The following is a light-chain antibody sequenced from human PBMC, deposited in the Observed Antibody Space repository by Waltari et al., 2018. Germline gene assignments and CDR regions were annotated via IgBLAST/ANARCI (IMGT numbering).Light chain of an antibody. Sequence: QSVLTQISSTSGPPGQTVVLKCSGRTSHLGFNSPHWYQQTPGLPPQLCMYNNNPRPSGVPDRFSGTKFPASVSLAISGLQSEDEADYYCAAWDDSLSGPGVFGGGTKLTVL. CDR3: AAWDDSLSGPGV. J-gene: IGLJ3*02. CDR2: NNN. CDR1: TSHLGFNS. V-gene: IGLV1-44*01.